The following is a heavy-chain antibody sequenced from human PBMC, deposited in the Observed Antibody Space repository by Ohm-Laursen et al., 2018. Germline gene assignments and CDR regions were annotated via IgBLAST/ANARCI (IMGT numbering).Heavy chain of an antibody. Sequence: SVKVSCKASGYTFTSYDINWVRQATGQGLEWLGWMNPNSGTTGYAQKFQDRVTMTSNTSISTAYMELSSLEFEDTAVYYCARADVRRLDYWGQGTLVTVSS. CDR1: GYTFTSYD. CDR2: MNPNSGTT. D-gene: IGHD3-16*01. J-gene: IGHJ4*02. V-gene: IGHV1-8*01. CDR3: ARADVRRLDY.